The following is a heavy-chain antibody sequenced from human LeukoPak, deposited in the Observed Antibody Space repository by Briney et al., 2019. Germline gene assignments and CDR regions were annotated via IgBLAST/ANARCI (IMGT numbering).Heavy chain of an antibody. D-gene: IGHD2/OR15-2a*01. CDR1: GYTFNNFG. CDR3: GREFCNSVSCFHPDY. J-gene: IGHJ4*02. Sequence: ASVKVSCKASGYTFNNFGISWVRQAPGQGLEWMGWISGHNANTKCAQKFQGRVTMTTDTSMSTAYMELRSLRSDDTAVYYCGREFCNSVSCFHPDYRGQGTLVTVSS. V-gene: IGHV1-18*01. CDR2: ISGHNANT.